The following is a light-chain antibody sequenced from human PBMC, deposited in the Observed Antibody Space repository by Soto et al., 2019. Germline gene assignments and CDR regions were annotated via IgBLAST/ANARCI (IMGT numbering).Light chain of an antibody. Sequence: EIVMTQSPVTLSVSPGERATLSCRASQSVSSKLAWYQQKPGQAPRLRIYGASTRATGITARFSGSGSGTDFTLSISSMQSEDFAVYYCQQYNNWPQTSGQGTKLEIK. CDR2: GAS. J-gene: IGKJ2*01. CDR3: QQYNNWPQT. V-gene: IGKV3-15*01. CDR1: QSVSSK.